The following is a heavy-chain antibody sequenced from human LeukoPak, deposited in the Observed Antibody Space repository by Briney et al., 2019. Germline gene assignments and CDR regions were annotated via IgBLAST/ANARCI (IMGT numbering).Heavy chain of an antibody. J-gene: IGHJ6*02. V-gene: IGHV4-34*01. D-gene: IGHD1-14*01. CDR1: GGSFSGYY. CDR3: ARGGPALSLWSYYYYYGMDV. Sequence: SETLSLTCAVYGGSFSGYYWSWIRQPPGKGLEWIGEINHSGSTNYNPSLKSRVTISVDTSKNQFSLKLSSVTAADTVVYYCARGGPALSLWSYYYYYGMDVWGQGTTVTVSS. CDR2: INHSGST.